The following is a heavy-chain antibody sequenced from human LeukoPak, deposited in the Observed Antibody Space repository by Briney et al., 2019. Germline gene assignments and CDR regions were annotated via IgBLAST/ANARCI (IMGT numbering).Heavy chain of an antibody. CDR2: INHSGST. Sequence: SETLSLTCAVYGGSFSGYYWGWIRQPPGKGLEWIGEINHSGSTNYNPSLKSRVTISVDTSKNQFSLKLSSVTAADTAVYYCARDQPLLGFDYWGQGTLVTVSS. D-gene: IGHD2-2*01. V-gene: IGHV4-34*01. CDR1: GGSFSGYY. CDR3: ARDQPLLGFDY. J-gene: IGHJ4*02.